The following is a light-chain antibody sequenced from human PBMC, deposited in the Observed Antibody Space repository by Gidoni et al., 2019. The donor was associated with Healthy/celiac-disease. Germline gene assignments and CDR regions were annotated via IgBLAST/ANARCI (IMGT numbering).Light chain of an antibody. J-gene: IGKJ1*01. V-gene: IGKV1-39*01. CDR1: QSISSY. Sequence: DIQMTQSPSSLSASVGDRVTITCRASQSISSYLNWYQQKPGKAPKLLIYAASSLQSGVPSRFRGSGSGTDLTLTISSLQPEDFATYYCQQSYSTPRTFGQGTKVEIK. CDR3: QQSYSTPRT. CDR2: AAS.